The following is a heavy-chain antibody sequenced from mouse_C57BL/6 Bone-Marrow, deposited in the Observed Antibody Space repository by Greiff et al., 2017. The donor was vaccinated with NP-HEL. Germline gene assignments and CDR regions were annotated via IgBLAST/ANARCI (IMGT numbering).Heavy chain of an antibody. J-gene: IGHJ3*01. CDR2: INPSSGYT. D-gene: IGHD1-1*01. V-gene: IGHV1-7*01. Sequence: QVQLQQSGAELAKPGASVKLSCKASGYTFTSYWMHWVKQRPGQGLEWIGYINPSSGYTKYNQKFKYKATLTADKSSSTAYMQLSSLTYEDSAVYYCARSFYYYVGAWFAYWGQGTLVTVSA. CDR3: ARSFYYYVGAWFAY. CDR1: GYTFTSYW.